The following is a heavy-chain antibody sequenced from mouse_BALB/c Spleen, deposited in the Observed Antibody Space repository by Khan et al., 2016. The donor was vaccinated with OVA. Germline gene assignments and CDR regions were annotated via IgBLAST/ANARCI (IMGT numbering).Heavy chain of an antibody. CDR3: ARPPYLSYVMAY. Sequence: QIQLVQSGPELKKPGETVKISCKASGYTFTNYGMNWVKQAPGKGLKWMGWINTYTGEPTYADGFKGRFAFSLETSASTAYLQINNLINEDTATYYGARPPYLSYVMAYWGQGTSVTVSS. J-gene: IGHJ4*01. D-gene: IGHD2-10*01. CDR1: GYTFTNYG. V-gene: IGHV9-3-1*01. CDR2: INTYTGEP.